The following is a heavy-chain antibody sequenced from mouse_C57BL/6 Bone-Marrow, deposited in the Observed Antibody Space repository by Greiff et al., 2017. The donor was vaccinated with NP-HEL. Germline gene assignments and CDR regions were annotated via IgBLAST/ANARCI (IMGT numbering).Heavy chain of an antibody. D-gene: IGHD1-1*01. V-gene: IGHV1-64*01. CDR1: GYTFPSYW. CDR3: ARRNYYGSSYWYFDV. Sequence: VQLQQPGAELVKPGASVKLSCKASGYTFPSYWLHWVKQRPGQGLEWIGMIHPNSGSTNYNEKFKSKATLTVNKSSSTAYMKLSSLTSEDSAVYYCARRNYYGSSYWYFDVWGTGTTVTVSS. CDR2: IHPNSGST. J-gene: IGHJ1*03.